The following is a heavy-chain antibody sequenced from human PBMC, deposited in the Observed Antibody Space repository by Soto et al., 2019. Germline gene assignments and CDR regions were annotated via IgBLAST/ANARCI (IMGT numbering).Heavy chain of an antibody. CDR2: ISYDGSNK. Sequence: GGSLRLSCAASGFTFSSYGMHWVRQAPGKGLEWVAVISYDGSNKYYADSVKGRFTISRDNSKNTLYLQMNSLRAEDTAVYYCAKLERPTGAFDIWGQGTMVTVSS. CDR1: GFTFSSYG. D-gene: IGHD1-1*01. J-gene: IGHJ3*02. CDR3: AKLERPTGAFDI. V-gene: IGHV3-30*18.